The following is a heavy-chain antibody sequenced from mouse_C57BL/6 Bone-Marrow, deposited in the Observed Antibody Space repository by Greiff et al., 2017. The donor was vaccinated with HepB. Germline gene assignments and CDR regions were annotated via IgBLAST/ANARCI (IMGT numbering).Heavy chain of an antibody. Sequence: VQLQQSGAELVKPGASVKLSCKASGYTFTSYWMHWVKQRPGQGLEWIGMIHPNSGSTNYNEKFKSKATLTVDKSSSTAYMQLSSLTSEDSAVYYCARVPSYYGSWYFDVWGTGTTVTVSS. J-gene: IGHJ1*03. CDR1: GYTFTSYW. CDR3: ARVPSYYGSWYFDV. CDR2: IHPNSGST. D-gene: IGHD1-1*01. V-gene: IGHV1-64*01.